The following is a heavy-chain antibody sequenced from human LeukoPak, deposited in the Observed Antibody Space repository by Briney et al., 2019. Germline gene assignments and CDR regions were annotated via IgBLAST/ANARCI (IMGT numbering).Heavy chain of an antibody. J-gene: IGHJ4*02. D-gene: IGHD5-12*01. V-gene: IGHV7-4-1*02. CDR1: GYTFTRYT. CDR3: ARASRGYSGPFDY. Sequence: ASVKVSCKASGYTFTRYTMNWVRQAPGQGLEWMGWINTSTGNPTYAQGFTGRFVLSLDTSVSTAYLQISSLKAEDSAVYYCARASRGYSGPFDYWGQGTLVTVSS. CDR2: INTSTGNP.